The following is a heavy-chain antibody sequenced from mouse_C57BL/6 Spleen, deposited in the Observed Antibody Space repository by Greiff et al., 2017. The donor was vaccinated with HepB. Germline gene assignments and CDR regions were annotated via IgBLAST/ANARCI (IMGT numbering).Heavy chain of an antibody. D-gene: IGHD2-2*01. Sequence: EVQLQQSGPELVKPGASVKISCKASGYTFTDYYMNWVKQSHGKSLEWIGDINPNNGGTSYNQKFKGKATLTVDKSSSTAYMELRSLTSEDSAVYYCARESLLLLRRGAMDYWGQGTSVTVSS. V-gene: IGHV1-26*01. CDR3: ARESLLLLRRGAMDY. CDR2: INPNNGGT. CDR1: GYTFTDYY. J-gene: IGHJ4*01.